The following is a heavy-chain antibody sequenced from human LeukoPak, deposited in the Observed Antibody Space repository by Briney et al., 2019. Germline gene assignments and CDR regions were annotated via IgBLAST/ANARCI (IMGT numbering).Heavy chain of an antibody. CDR3: ARSGYYGSGGGVY. CDR1: GFTFSSYA. Sequence: PGGSLRLSCAASGFTFSSYAMHWVRQAPGKGLEWVAVISYDGSNKYYADSVKGRFTISRDNAKNSLYLQMNSLRAEDTAVYYCARSGYYGSGGGVYWGQGTLVTVSS. D-gene: IGHD3-10*01. V-gene: IGHV3-30*04. J-gene: IGHJ4*02. CDR2: ISYDGSNK.